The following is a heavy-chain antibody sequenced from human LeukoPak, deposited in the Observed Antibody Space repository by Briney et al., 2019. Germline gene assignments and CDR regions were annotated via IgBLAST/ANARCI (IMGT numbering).Heavy chain of an antibody. D-gene: IGHD3-3*01. CDR2: INHSGST. J-gene: IGHJ4*02. Sequence: SETLSLTCAVYGGSFSGYYWSWIRQPPVKGLEWIGEINHSGSTNYNPSLKSRVTISVDTSKNQFSLKLSSVTAADTAVYYCARAYDFWSGYYFVYSYGPFDYWGQGTLVTVSS. CDR3: ARAYDFWSGYYFVYSYGPFDY. V-gene: IGHV4-34*01. CDR1: GGSFSGYY.